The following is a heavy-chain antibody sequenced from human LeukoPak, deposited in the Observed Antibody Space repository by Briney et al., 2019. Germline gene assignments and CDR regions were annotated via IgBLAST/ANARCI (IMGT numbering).Heavy chain of an antibody. Sequence: GGSLRLSCVASGFTFSSYAMSWVRQAPGKGLEWVSSIRDSGDIAHYADSVRGRFTISRDNSKNTLYLRMNSLRAEDTAVYYCYYYDSSGFYPQTKIDYWGQGTLVTVSS. CDR2: IRDSGDIA. V-gene: IGHV3-23*01. D-gene: IGHD3-22*01. J-gene: IGHJ4*02. CDR3: YYYDSSGFYPQTKIDY. CDR1: GFTFSSYA.